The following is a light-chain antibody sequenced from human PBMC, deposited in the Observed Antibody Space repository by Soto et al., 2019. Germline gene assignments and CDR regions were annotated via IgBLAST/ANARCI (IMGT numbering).Light chain of an antibody. CDR1: SSDVGGYNC. CDR3: SSYTSSSSVV. V-gene: IGLV2-14*01. J-gene: IGLJ2*01. CDR2: EVS. Sequence: QSVLTQPASVSGSPGQSITISCTGTSSDVGGYNCVSWYQQHPGKAPKLMIYEVSNRPLGVSNRFSGSKSGNTASLTISGLQAEDEADYYCSSYTSSSSVVFGGGTKLTVL.